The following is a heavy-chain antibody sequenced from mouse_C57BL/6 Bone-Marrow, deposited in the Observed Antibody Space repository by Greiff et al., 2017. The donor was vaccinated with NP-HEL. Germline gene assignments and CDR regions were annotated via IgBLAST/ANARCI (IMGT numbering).Heavy chain of an antibody. J-gene: IGHJ3*01. D-gene: IGHD2-2*01. V-gene: IGHV1-22*01. CDR2: INPNNGGT. CDR3: ARYYGYDAWFAY. CDR1: GYTFTDYN. Sequence: VQLKQSGPELVKPGASVKMSCKASGYTFTDYNMPWVQQSHGKSLEWIGYINPNNGGTSYNQKFKGKATLTVNKSSSTAYMELRSLTSEDSAVYYCARYYGYDAWFAYWGQGTLVTVSA.